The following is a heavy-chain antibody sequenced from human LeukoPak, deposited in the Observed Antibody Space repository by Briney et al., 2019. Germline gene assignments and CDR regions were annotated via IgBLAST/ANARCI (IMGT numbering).Heavy chain of an antibody. Sequence: SETLSLTCTVSGYSISSGYYWGWIRQPPGKGLEWIGSVYYTGSTYHNPSLKSRVTMSVDTSRNQFSLRLSSVTAADTAMYYCAREDSGISDDAFDIWGQGTMVTISS. V-gene: IGHV4-38-2*02. J-gene: IGHJ3*02. D-gene: IGHD1-26*01. CDR2: VYYTGST. CDR1: GYSISSGYY. CDR3: AREDSGISDDAFDI.